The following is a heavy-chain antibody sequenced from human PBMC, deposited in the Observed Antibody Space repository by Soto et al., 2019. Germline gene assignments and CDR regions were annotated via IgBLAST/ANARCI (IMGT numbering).Heavy chain of an antibody. Sequence: QITLKESGPTLVKPTQTLTLTCTFSGFSLSTSGVGVGWIRQPPGKALEWLALIYWDDDKRYSPSLKNRLTITKDTSKNQVVLTMTNMDPVDTATYYCAHRPVSITGTNWFDPWGQGTLDTVSS. CDR1: GFSLSTSGVG. D-gene: IGHD1-20*01. J-gene: IGHJ5*02. V-gene: IGHV2-5*02. CDR3: AHRPVSITGTNWFDP. CDR2: IYWDDDK.